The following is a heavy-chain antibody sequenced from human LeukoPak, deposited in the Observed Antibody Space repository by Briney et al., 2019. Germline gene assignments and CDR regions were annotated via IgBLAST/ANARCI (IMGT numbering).Heavy chain of an antibody. CDR3: ARHEGQYSASLDY. CDR2: IYYSGST. V-gene: IGHV4-59*08. Sequence: PSETLSLTCTVSGGSISSYYWSWIRQPPGKGLEWIGYIYYSGSTNYNPSLKSRVTISVDTSKNQFSLKLSSVTAADTAVYYCARHEGQYSASLDYWGQGTLVTVSS. D-gene: IGHD5-12*01. J-gene: IGHJ4*02. CDR1: GGSISSYY.